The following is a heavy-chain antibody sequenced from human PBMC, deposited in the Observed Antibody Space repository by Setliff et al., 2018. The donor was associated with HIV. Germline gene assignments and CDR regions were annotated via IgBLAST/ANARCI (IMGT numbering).Heavy chain of an antibody. CDR3: ARGGPDYSEYPSFDS. Sequence: SETLSLTCTVSGGSITSGSFYWTWIRQPAGKGLEWIGRIYTSGSTNYNPSLRSRVTISEDTSKNQFSLKVNSVPAADTAVYFCARGGPDYSEYPSFDSWGQGTLVTVSS. CDR1: GGSITSGSFY. D-gene: IGHD3-22*01. V-gene: IGHV4-61*02. CDR2: IYTSGST. J-gene: IGHJ4*02.